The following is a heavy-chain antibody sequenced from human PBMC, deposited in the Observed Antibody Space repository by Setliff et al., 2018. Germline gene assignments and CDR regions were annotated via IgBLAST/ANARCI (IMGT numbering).Heavy chain of an antibody. CDR2: IYSSGST. D-gene: IGHD5-18*01. CDR1: GGSISSGDYY. J-gene: IGHJ4*02. V-gene: IGHV4-30-4*08. CDR3: ARLGGYSYGLFRN. Sequence: KLSETLSLTCTVSGGSISSGDYYWSWIRQPPGKGLEWIGYIYSSGSTYYNPSLKSRVSISVDTSKNQFSLKLSSVTAADTAVYYCARLGGYSYGLFRNWGQGTLVTAPQ.